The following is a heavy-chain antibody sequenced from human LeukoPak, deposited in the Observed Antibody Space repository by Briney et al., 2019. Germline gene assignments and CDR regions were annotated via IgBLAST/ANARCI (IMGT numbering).Heavy chain of an antibody. CDR3: ARDHVIKQAPPGY. CDR2: IYGDDET. J-gene: IGHJ4*02. V-gene: IGHV3-53*01. Sequence: GGSLRLSCAASGFTITTNYMNWVRQAPGKGLEWVSVIYGDDETNYADSVKGRFTISRDNSKNTLYLQMNSLRAEDTAVYYCARDHVIKQAPPGYWGQGTLVTVSS. CDR1: GFTITTNY. D-gene: IGHD3-10*01.